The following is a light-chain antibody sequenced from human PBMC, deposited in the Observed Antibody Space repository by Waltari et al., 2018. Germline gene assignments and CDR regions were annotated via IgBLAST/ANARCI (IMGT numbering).Light chain of an antibody. CDR1: SSDVGSYNL. CDR3: CSYAGSSTLV. Sequence: QSALTQPASVSGSPRQSITLSCTGTSSDVGSYNLVSWYQQHPGKAPKLMIYEGSKRPSGVSNRFSGSKSGNTASLTISGLQAEDEADYYCCSYAGSSTLVFGGGTKLTVL. V-gene: IGLV2-23*01. CDR2: EGS. J-gene: IGLJ3*02.